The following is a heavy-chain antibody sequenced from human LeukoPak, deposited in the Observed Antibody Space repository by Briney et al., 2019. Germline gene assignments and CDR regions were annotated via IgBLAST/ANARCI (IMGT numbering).Heavy chain of an antibody. V-gene: IGHV3-30-3*01. CDR3: ARDPQWELHASHFDY. D-gene: IGHD1-26*01. CDR2: MSYDGSNK. J-gene: IGHJ4*02. Sequence: PGRSLRLSCAASGFTFSSYAMHWVRQAPGKGLEWVAVMSYDGSNKYYADSVKGRFTISRDNSKNTLYLQMNSLRAEDTAVYYCARDPQWELHASHFDYWGQGTLVTVSS. CDR1: GFTFSSYA.